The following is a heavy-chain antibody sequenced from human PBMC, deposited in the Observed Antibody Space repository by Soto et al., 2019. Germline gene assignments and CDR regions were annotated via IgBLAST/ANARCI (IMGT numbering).Heavy chain of an antibody. CDR3: AGSGSYLDLGAFDI. Sequence: EVQLVESGGGLVQPGGSLRLSCAASGFTFSSYSMNWVRQAPGKGLEWVSYISSSSSTIYYADSVKGRFTISRDNAKNSLYLQMNSLRDEDTAVYYCAGSGSYLDLGAFDIWGQGTMVTVSS. D-gene: IGHD3-10*01. CDR2: ISSSSSTI. J-gene: IGHJ3*02. CDR1: GFTFSSYS. V-gene: IGHV3-48*02.